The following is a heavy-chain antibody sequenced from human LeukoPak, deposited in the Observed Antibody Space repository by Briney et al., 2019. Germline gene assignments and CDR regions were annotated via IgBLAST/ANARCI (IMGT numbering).Heavy chain of an antibody. V-gene: IGHV1-46*01. CDR3: ARDQEAFDY. CDR1: GYSFTSNY. CDR2: IYPRDGNT. Sequence: ASVKVSCKASGYSFTSNYIHWVRQAPGQGLEWMGMIYPRDGNTSYAQKFQGRVTVTRDTSTSTVHMELSGLRSEDTAVYYCARDQEAFDYWGQGTLVTVSS. J-gene: IGHJ4*02.